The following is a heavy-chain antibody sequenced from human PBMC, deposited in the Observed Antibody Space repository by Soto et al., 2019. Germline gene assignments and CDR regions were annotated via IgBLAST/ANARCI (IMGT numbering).Heavy chain of an antibody. D-gene: IGHD1-7*01. CDR2: ISPNSGGT. J-gene: IGHJ4*02. CDR3: GRGRSGELVVFY. CDR1: GYTFTGYY. Sequence: QVQLVQSGAEVKKSGASVKVSCKASGYTFTGYYMHWVRQAPGQGLGWMGEISPNSGGTKYAQKFQGRVTMTRDTSISTVYMELSNLSPDDTAVYYCGRGRSGELVVFYWGQGTLVTVYS. V-gene: IGHV1-2*02.